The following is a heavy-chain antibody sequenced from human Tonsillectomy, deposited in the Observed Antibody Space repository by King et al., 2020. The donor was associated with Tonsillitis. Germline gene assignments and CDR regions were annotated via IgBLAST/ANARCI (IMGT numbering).Heavy chain of an antibody. J-gene: IGHJ4*02. Sequence: QVQLVESGGGVVQPGRSLRLSCASSGFAFRSYGMHWVRQAPGKGLEWVAVISFDATRENYADSVKGRFTISRDNSKNTLYLQMNSLRAEDTAVYYCARERLYSSAWGIDYWGQGSLVTVSS. CDR2: ISFDATRE. V-gene: IGHV3-33*05. CDR3: ARERLYSSAWGIDY. CDR1: GFAFRSYG. D-gene: IGHD6-19*01.